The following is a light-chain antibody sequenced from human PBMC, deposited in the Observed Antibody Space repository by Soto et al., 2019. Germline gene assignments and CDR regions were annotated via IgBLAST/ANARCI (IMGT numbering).Light chain of an antibody. Sequence: DIVVTQTPLSLSITPGEQASMSCRSIQSLLHITGETFLFWYLQKPGQSPQLLIYEVSTRVSGVPDRFSGGGSGTDFTLEISRVETDDVGIYYCMQSTQLPPTCGQGTRREIK. V-gene: IGKV2D-29*02. J-gene: IGKJ5*01. CDR3: MQSTQLPPT. CDR1: QSLLHITGETF. CDR2: EVS.